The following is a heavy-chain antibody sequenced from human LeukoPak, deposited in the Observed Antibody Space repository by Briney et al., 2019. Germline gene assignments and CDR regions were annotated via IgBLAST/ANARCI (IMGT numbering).Heavy chain of an antibody. Sequence: SETLSLTCTVSGGSISGYYWSWIRQPPGKGLEWIGYIYYSGSTNYNPSLKSRVTISVDTSKNQFSLKLSSVTAADTAVYYCARLLPVRYNWFDPWGQGTLVTVSS. J-gene: IGHJ5*02. CDR3: ARLLPVRYNWFDP. CDR1: GGSISGYY. D-gene: IGHD2-21*01. CDR2: IYYSGST. V-gene: IGHV4-59*01.